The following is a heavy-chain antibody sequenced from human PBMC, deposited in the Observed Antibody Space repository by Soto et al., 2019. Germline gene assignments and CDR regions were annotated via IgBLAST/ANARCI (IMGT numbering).Heavy chain of an antibody. D-gene: IGHD2-15*01. Sequence: ASVKVSCKASGYTFTSYGISWVRQAPGQGLEWMGWISAYNGNTNYAQKLQGRVTMTTDTSTSTAYMELRSLRSDDTAVYYCARSDSVVVAAKRFDYWGQGTLVTVSS. V-gene: IGHV1-18*01. CDR3: ARSDSVVVAAKRFDY. J-gene: IGHJ4*02. CDR1: GYTFTSYG. CDR2: ISAYNGNT.